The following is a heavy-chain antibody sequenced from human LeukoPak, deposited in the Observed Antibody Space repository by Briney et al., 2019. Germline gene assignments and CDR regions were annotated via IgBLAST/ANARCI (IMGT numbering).Heavy chain of an antibody. Sequence: ASVKVSCKASGYTFTDYYIHWVRQAPGQGLEWMGWINPNSGGTNYSQKFQGRVTMTRDTSISTAYMELSRLRSDDTAVYYCARVPSRRGWFDPWGQGTLVTVS. CDR2: INPNSGGT. CDR3: ARVPSRRGWFDP. CDR1: GYTFTDYY. V-gene: IGHV1-2*02. J-gene: IGHJ5*02.